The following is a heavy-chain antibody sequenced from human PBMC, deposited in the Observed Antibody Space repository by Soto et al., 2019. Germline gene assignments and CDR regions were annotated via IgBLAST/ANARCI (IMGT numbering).Heavy chain of an antibody. CDR1: GGSVSSYY. CDR2: IYYSGST. D-gene: IGHD6-13*01. V-gene: IGHV4-59*08. CDR3: ARAAETGISNFAFDI. Sequence: SETLSLTCTVSGGSVSSYYWSWIRQPPGKGLEWIGYIYYSGSTNYNPSLKSRVTISVDTSKNQFSLKLSSVTAADTSVYYCARAAETGISNFAFDIWGQGTMVTVSS. J-gene: IGHJ3*02.